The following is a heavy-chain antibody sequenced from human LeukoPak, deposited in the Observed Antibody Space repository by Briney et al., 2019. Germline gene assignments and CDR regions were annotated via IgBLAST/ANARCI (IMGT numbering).Heavy chain of an antibody. Sequence: GGSLRLSCAASGFTFSSYSMNWVRQAPGKGLEWVSSISSSSSYIYYADSAKGRFTISRDNAKNSLYLQMNSLRAEDTAVYYCARVANWNHLDDWGQGTLVTVSS. CDR2: ISSSSSYI. J-gene: IGHJ4*02. CDR3: ARVANWNHLDD. D-gene: IGHD1-1*01. CDR1: GFTFSSYS. V-gene: IGHV3-21*01.